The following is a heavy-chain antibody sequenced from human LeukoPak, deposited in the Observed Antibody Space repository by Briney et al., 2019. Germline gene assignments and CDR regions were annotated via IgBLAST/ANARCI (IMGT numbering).Heavy chain of an antibody. Sequence: GASVKVSCKASGYTFTSYGINWVRQAPGQGLEWMGWISAYNGNTNYAQKLQGRVTMTTDTSTSTVNMELRSLRSDDTAVYYCARGGSGYLGAPTYGDYWGQGTLVTVSS. D-gene: IGHD3-22*01. J-gene: IGHJ4*02. CDR3: ARGGSGYLGAPTYGDY. V-gene: IGHV1-18*01. CDR2: ISAYNGNT. CDR1: GYTFTSYG.